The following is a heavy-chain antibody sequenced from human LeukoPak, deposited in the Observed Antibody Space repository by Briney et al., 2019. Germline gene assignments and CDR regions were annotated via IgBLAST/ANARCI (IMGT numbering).Heavy chain of an antibody. J-gene: IGHJ5*02. CDR3: ARHGNTYYDFWSAREGGRFDP. CDR2: IYYSGST. CDR1: GGSISSYY. Sequence: SETLSLTCTVSGGSISSYYWSWIRQPPGKGLEWIGYIYYSGSTNYNPSLKSRVTISVDTSKNQFSLKLSSVTAADTAVYYCARHGNTYYDFWSAREGGRFDPGGQGTLVTVP. D-gene: IGHD3-3*01. V-gene: IGHV4-59*08.